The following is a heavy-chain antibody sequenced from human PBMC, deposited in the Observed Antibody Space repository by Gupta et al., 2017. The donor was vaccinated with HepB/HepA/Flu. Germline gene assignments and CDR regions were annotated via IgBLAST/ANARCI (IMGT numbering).Heavy chain of an antibody. Sequence: QVQLQQWGAGLLKPSETLSLTCAVYGGSFSGYYGSWIRQPPGKGLEWIGEINRSGSTNYNPSLKSRVTISVDTSKNQFSLKLSSVTAADTAVYYCARGPYYYDSTGYYYSLAFDIWGQGTMVTVSS. CDR1: GGSFSGYY. V-gene: IGHV4-34*01. CDR2: INRSGST. CDR3: ARGPYYYDSTGYYYSLAFDI. J-gene: IGHJ3*02. D-gene: IGHD3-22*01.